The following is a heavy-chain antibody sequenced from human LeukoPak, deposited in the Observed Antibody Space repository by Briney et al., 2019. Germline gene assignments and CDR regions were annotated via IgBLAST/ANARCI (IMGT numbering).Heavy chain of an antibody. Sequence: SETLSLTCAVYGGSFSGYYWSWIRQPPGKGLEWIGYIYYSGSTNYNPSLKSRVTISVDTSKNQFSLKLSSVTAADTAVYYCARRSGGSSGYYAFDYWGQGTLVTVPS. CDR3: ARRSGGSSGYYAFDY. CDR1: GGSFSGYY. CDR2: IYYSGST. D-gene: IGHD3-22*01. V-gene: IGHV4-59*08. J-gene: IGHJ4*02.